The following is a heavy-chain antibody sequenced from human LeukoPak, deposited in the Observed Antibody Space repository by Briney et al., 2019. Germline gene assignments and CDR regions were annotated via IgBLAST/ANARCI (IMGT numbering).Heavy chain of an antibody. CDR1: GYTFTGYY. CDR3: ARVGEYCSSTSCYMPDFDY. Sequence: ASVKVSCKASGYTFTGYYMHWVRQAPGQGLEWMGGIIPIFGTANYAQKFQGRVTITAAESTSTAYMELSSLRSEDTAVYYCARVGEYCSSTSCYMPDFDYWGQGTLVTVSS. CDR2: IIPIFGTA. J-gene: IGHJ4*02. V-gene: IGHV1-69*13. D-gene: IGHD2-2*02.